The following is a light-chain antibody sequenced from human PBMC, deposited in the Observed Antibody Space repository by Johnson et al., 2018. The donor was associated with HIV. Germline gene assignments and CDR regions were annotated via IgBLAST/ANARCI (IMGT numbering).Light chain of an antibody. J-gene: IGLJ1*01. Sequence: QSALTQPPSVSAAPGQKVTISCSGSSSNIGNNYVSCYQHLPGTAPKLLIYENNKRPSGIPDRFSGSKSGTSATLGITGLQTGDEADYYCGTWDTSLSARGVFGTGTKVTVL. CDR2: ENN. CDR1: SSNIGNNY. V-gene: IGLV1-51*02. CDR3: GTWDTSLSARGV.